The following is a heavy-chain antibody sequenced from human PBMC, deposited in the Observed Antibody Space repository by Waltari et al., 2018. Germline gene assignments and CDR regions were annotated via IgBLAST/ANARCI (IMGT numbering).Heavy chain of an antibody. J-gene: IGHJ3*02. D-gene: IGHD1-1*01. CDR2: INHSGST. V-gene: IGHV4-34*01. CDR1: GGSFSGYY. CDR3: AYRPFTRRHARYAFDI. Sequence: QVQLQQWGAGLLKPSETLSLTCAGYGGSFSGYYWSWIRQPPGKGLEWIGEINHSGSTNYNPSLKSRVTISVDTSKNQFSLKLSSVTAADTAVYYCAYRPFTRRHARYAFDIWGQGTMVTVSS.